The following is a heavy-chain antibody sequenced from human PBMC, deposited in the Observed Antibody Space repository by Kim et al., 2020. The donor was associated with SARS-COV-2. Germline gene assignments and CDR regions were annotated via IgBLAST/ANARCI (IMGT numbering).Heavy chain of an antibody. CDR2: ISSSSSTI. CDR1: GFTFSSYS. Sequence: GGSLRLSCAASGFTFSSYSMNWVRQAPGKGLEWVSYISSSSSTIYYADSVKGRFTISRDNAKNSLYLQMNSLRDEDTAVYYCARRWQGSFDYYYYGMDVWGQGSTVTVSS. J-gene: IGHJ6*02. V-gene: IGHV3-48*02. CDR3: ARRWQGSFDYYYYGMDV. D-gene: IGHD1-26*01.